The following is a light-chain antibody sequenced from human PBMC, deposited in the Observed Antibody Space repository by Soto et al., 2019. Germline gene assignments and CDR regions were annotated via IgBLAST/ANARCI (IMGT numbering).Light chain of an antibody. CDR1: SIDVGGYNY. Sequence: QSVLTPPPSASGSPGQSVTISYPGTSIDVGGYNYVSWYQQHPGKAPKLMIYEVSKRPSGVPDRFSGSKSGNTASLTVSGLQAEDEADYYCSSYAGSNNLVFGTGTKVTGL. CDR2: EVS. CDR3: SSYAGSNNLV. J-gene: IGLJ1*01. V-gene: IGLV2-8*01.